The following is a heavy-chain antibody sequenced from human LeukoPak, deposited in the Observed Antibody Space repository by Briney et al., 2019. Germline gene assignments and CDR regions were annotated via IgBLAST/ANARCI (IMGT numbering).Heavy chain of an antibody. CDR1: GFTFSSYG. CDR2: IRYDGSNK. Sequence: GGSLRLSCAASGFTFSSYGMHWVRQAPGKGLEWVAFIRYDGSNKYYADSVKGRFTISRDNSKNTLYLQMNSLRAEDTAVYYCARMGYYYDPMWGQGTLVTVSS. J-gene: IGHJ4*02. D-gene: IGHD3-22*01. V-gene: IGHV3-30*02. CDR3: ARMGYYYDPM.